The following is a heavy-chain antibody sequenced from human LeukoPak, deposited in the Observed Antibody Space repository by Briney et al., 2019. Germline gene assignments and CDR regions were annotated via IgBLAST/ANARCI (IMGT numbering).Heavy chain of an antibody. D-gene: IGHD6-13*01. J-gene: IGHJ4*02. CDR3: ARLRWAAGDGYYFDY. V-gene: IGHV5-51*01. CDR1: GYSFTSYW. CDR2: IYPDDSDT. Sequence: GESLKISCKGSGYSFTSYWIGWVRQMPEKGLEWMGIIYPDDSDTRYSPSLQGQVTISADKSITTAYLQWSSLKASDTAMYYCARLRWAAGDGYYFDYWGQGTPVTVSS.